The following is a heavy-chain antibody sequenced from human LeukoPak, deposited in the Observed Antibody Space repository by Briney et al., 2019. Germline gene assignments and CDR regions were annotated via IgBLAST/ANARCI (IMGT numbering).Heavy chain of an antibody. CDR1: GFTFKSFV. Sequence: GGSLRLPCAASGFTFKSFVMGWVRQAPGRGLEWVSYISKRSGHIYHTDSVEGRFTTSRDNVNDSVYLQMNNLRVEDTAIYFCVRFDGGFDSWGQGALVTVSS. CDR2: ISKRSGHI. J-gene: IGHJ4*02. D-gene: IGHD3-9*01. CDR3: VRFDGGFDS. V-gene: IGHV3-21*05.